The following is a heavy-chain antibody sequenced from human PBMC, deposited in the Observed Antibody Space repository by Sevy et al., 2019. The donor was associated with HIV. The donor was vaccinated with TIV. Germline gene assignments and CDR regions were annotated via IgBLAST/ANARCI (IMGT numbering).Heavy chain of an antibody. D-gene: IGHD1-7*01. CDR1: GYTFTRYG. Sequence: ASVKVSCKASGYTFTRYGISWVRQAPGQGLEWMGWISAYNGNTNYAQKLQGRVTMTTDTSTSTAYMELRSLRSDDTAVYYCARSITGTTPCYWLDSWGQGTLVTVSS. CDR2: ISAYNGNT. CDR3: ARSITGTTPCYWLDS. J-gene: IGHJ5*01. V-gene: IGHV1-18*01.